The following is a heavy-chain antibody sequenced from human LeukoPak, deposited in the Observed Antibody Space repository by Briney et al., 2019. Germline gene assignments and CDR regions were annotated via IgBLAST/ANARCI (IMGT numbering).Heavy chain of an antibody. V-gene: IGHV3-15*01. CDR1: GFTFRNAW. D-gene: IGHD6-13*01. Sequence: GGSLRLSCAAPGFTFRNAWMSWVRQAPGKGLEGGGRIKSKTDGGTTDYAAPVKGRFTISRDDSKNTLYLQMNRLKTEDTAVYYCTTEHGSSWSDAFDIWGQGTMVTVSS. CDR3: TTEHGSSWSDAFDI. CDR2: IKSKTDGGTT. J-gene: IGHJ3*02.